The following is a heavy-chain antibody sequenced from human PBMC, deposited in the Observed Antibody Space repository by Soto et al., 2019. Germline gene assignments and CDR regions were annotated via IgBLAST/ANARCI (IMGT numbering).Heavy chain of an antibody. CDR1: GFTFSNHG. CDR3: TKGSSDRHHRVG. Sequence: GGSLRLSCAASGFTFSNHGMHLVRQTPGKGLECVSVITETGAEKYYTDSVKGRFTISRDNSNNTLYLQISSLRAEDTALYYCTKGSSDRHHRVGWGQGTTVTVSS. CDR2: ITETGAEK. J-gene: IGHJ6*02. V-gene: IGHV3-23*01.